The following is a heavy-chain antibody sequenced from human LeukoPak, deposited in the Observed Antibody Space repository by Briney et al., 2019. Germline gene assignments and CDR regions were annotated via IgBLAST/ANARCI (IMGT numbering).Heavy chain of an antibody. V-gene: IGHV1-69*13. CDR1: GGTFSSYA. D-gene: IGHD4-17*01. J-gene: IGHJ4*02. CDR2: IIPIFGTA. CDR3: ASPTLYGDYAGECYFDY. Sequence: SVKVSCKASGGTFSSYAISWVRQAPGQGLEWMGGIIPIFGTANYAQKFQGRVTITADESTSTAYMELSSLRSEDTAVYYCASPTLYGDYAGECYFDYWGQGTLVTVSS.